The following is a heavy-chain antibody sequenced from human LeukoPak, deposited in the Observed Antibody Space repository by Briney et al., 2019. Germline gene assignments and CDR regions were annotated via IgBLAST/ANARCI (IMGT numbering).Heavy chain of an antibody. D-gene: IGHD3-9*01. CDR2: IYTSGST. Sequence: PSETLSLTCTVAGGSISSYYWSWIRQPAGKGLGWIGRIYTSGSTNYNPSLKSRVTMSVDTSKNQFSLKLSSVTAADTAVYYCARASDILTGYNYWGQGTLVTVSS. V-gene: IGHV4-4*07. CDR1: GGSISSYY. CDR3: ARASDILTGYNY. J-gene: IGHJ4*02.